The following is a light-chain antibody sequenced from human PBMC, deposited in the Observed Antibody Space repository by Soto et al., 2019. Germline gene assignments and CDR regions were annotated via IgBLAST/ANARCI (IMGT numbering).Light chain of an antibody. CDR1: RLDVGGYNY. J-gene: IGLJ1*01. V-gene: IGLV2-14*01. CDR3: SSYTSSSPYV. CDR2: EVS. Sequence: QSALTQPASVSGSPGQSITISCTGTRLDVGGYNYVSWYQQHPGKAPKLIIYEVSNRPSGVSNRFSGSKSGNTASLTISGLQAEDEADYYCSSYTSSSPYVFGTGTKVTVL.